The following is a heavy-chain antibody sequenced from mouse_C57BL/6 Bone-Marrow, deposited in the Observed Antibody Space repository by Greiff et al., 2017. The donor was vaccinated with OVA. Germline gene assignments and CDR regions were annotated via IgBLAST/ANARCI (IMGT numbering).Heavy chain of an antibody. J-gene: IGHJ4*01. V-gene: IGHV5-16*01. CDR2: INYDGSST. D-gene: IGHD2-3*01. Sequence: EVKLMESEGGLVQPGSSMKLSCTASGFTFSDYYMAWVRQVPEKGLEWVANINYDGSSTYYLDSLKSRFIISRDNAKNILYLQMSSLKSEDTATYYCARVYDGYYPYAMDYWGQGTSVTVSS. CDR1: GFTFSDYY. CDR3: ARVYDGYYPYAMDY.